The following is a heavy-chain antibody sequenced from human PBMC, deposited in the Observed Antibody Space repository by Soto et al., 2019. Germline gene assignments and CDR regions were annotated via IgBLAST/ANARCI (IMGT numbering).Heavy chain of an antibody. CDR1: GGSVSSGGYY. Sequence: SETLSLTCTVSGGSVSSGGYYWRWTRQPPGKGLKEIGYIYFSGSTNYNPSLKSRVTIAVDTSKNQFSLKLSPVTAADTAVYYCARHQPVFYDGSGSYPGYNYGMDVWGQGTTVTFAS. V-gene: IGHV4-61*08. CDR2: IYFSGST. D-gene: IGHD3-10*01. J-gene: IGHJ6*02. CDR3: ARHQPVFYDGSGSYPGYNYGMDV.